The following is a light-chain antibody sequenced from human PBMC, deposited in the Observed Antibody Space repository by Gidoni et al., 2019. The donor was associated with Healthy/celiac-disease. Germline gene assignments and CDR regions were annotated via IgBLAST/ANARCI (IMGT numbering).Light chain of an antibody. J-gene: IGLJ2*01. CDR2: DNN. V-gene: IGLV1-51*01. CDR3: GTWDSSLSAGGV. CDR1: SSNIGNNY. Sequence: QSVLTQPPSVPAAPGPKVTISCSGSSSNIGNNYVSWYQQLPGTAPKLLIYDNNKRPSGIPDRFSGSKSGTSATLGITGLQTGDEADYYCGTWDSSLSAGGVFGGGTKLTVL.